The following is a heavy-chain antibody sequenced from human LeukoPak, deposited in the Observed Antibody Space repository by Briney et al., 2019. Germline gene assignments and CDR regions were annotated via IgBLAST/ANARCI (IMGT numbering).Heavy chain of an antibody. CDR1: GYSISSGYY. D-gene: IGHD6-19*01. CDR2: IYHSGGT. CDR3: ARVISSGWRQNDC. Sequence: SETLSLTCTVSGYSISSGYYWGWIRQPPGKGLEWIGSIYHSGGTHYNPSLQSRVTISVDTSRNQFSLKLSSVTAADTAVYYCARVISSGWRQNDCWGQGTLVTVSS. V-gene: IGHV4-38-2*02. J-gene: IGHJ4*02.